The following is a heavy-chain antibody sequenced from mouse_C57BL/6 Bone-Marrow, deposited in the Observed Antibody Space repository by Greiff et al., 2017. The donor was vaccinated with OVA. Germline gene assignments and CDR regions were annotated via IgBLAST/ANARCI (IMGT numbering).Heavy chain of an antibody. CDR3: VRDRLGRRYFDV. J-gene: IGHJ1*03. D-gene: IGHD4-1*01. CDR1: GFTFTTYA. V-gene: IGHV10-3*01. Sequence: EVMLVESGGGLVQPKGSLKLSCAASGFTFTTYAMHWVRQAPGKGLEWVARISRKSSNSATYYSVSVKDRFTITRDESQSMLYLQMDNLKTEDTAMYDCVRDRLGRRYFDVWGTGTTGTVSS. CDR2: ISRKSSNSAT.